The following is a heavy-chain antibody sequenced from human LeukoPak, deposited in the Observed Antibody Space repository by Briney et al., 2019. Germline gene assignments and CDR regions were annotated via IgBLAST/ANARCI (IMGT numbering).Heavy chain of an antibody. CDR3: GRVGYGGYGTVDY. CDR2: IYASGST. D-gene: IGHD5-12*01. Sequence: SETLSLTCTVSGGSISSGSYYWSWIRQPAGTGLEWIGRIYASGSTIYNHSLKSRVTISLDTSKNQFFMKLTYVTAADTAVYFCGRVGYGGYGTVDYWGQGTLVTVSS. V-gene: IGHV4-61*02. CDR1: GGSISSGSYY. J-gene: IGHJ4*02.